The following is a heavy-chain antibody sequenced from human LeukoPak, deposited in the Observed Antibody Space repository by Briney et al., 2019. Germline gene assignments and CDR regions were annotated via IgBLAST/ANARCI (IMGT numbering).Heavy chain of an antibody. Sequence: PSETLSLTCTVSGGSISSSSYYWGWIRQPPGKGLEWIGSIYYSGSTNYNPSLKSRVTISVDTSKNQFSLKLSSVTAADTAVYYCARGVYFDYWGQGTLVTVSS. CDR2: IYYSGST. CDR3: ARGVYFDY. J-gene: IGHJ4*02. CDR1: GGSISSSSYY. V-gene: IGHV4-39*07.